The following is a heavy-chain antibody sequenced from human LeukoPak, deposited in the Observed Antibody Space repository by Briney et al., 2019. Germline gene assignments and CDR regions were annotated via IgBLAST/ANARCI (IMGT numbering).Heavy chain of an antibody. CDR3: AKPPPMTTVTSFFDY. Sequence: GGSLRLSCAASGFTFSSYGMRWVRQAPGKGLEWGAVISYDGSNKYYADSVKGRFTTSRDNSKNTLYLQMNSLRAEDTAVYYCAKPPPMTTVTSFFDYWGQGTLVTVSS. V-gene: IGHV3-30*18. CDR1: GFTFSSYG. D-gene: IGHD4-17*01. CDR2: ISYDGSNK. J-gene: IGHJ4*02.